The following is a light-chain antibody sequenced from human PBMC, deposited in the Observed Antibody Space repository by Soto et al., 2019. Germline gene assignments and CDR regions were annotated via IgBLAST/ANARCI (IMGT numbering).Light chain of an antibody. J-gene: IGKJ2*01. CDR3: QQSLTIPYT. CDR1: QTISTH. CDR2: AAS. V-gene: IGKV1-39*01. Sequence: DLPMTQSPSSLSASVGVRVTITCRASQTISTHLNWYQQKPGKAPKLLIYAASTLQSGVPSRFSGSGSGTDFTLTINSLQPEDFATYYCQQSLTIPYTFGQGTKLEIK.